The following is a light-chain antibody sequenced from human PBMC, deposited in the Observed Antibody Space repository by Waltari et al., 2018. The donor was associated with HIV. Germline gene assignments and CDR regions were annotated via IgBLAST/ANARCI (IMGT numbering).Light chain of an antibody. Sequence: DIVMTQSPLSLPVTPGEPAPISCRSSQSLLHSNGYNFLDWYMQKPGQSPQLLIYLGSNLASGVPDMFSGSVSGADFTLKISRVEAEDVGVYYCMQALQTPSFGGGTKVEIK. CDR2: LGS. CDR3: MQALQTPS. CDR1: QSLLHSNGYNF. V-gene: IGKV2-28*01. J-gene: IGKJ4*01.